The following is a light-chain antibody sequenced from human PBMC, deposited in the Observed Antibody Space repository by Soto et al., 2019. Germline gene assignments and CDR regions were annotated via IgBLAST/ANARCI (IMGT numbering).Light chain of an antibody. V-gene: IGKV1-39*01. Sequence: GDRVTITCRASQSISSYLNWYQQKPGKAPKLLIYAASSLQSGVPSRFSGSGSGTDFTLTISSLQPEDFATYYCQQSYSTLTWTFGQGTKVDIK. J-gene: IGKJ1*01. CDR3: QQSYSTLTWT. CDR1: QSISSY. CDR2: AAS.